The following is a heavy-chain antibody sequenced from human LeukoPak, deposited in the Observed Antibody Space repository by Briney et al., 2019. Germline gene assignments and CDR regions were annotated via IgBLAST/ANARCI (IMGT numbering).Heavy chain of an antibody. Sequence: GGSLRLSCAASGFTFSRFSMNWVRQAPGQGLEWVSYISSSGSTIYYADSVKGRFTISRDNAKNSLYLQMNSLRVEDTAVYYCARGIYSYDLDYWGQGTLVTVSS. V-gene: IGHV3-48*04. CDR2: ISSSGSTI. CDR1: GFTFSRFS. CDR3: ARGIYSYDLDY. J-gene: IGHJ4*02. D-gene: IGHD5-18*01.